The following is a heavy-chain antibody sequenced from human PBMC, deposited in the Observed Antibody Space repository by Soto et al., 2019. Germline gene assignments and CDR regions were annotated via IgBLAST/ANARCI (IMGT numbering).Heavy chain of an antibody. Sequence: GPLRLSCAFSGFPFTNYFMIWVRPDPGKGLEWVSTFSGGNTYYADSVKGRFTISRDNSKNTLYLQMTSLSAEDTAVYYCAKGPHSSGWHYFDYWGQGSRVNVSS. CDR3: AKGPHSSGWHYFDY. CDR2: FSGGNT. V-gene: IGHV3-23*01. CDR1: GFPFTNYF. D-gene: IGHD6-19*01. J-gene: IGHJ4*02.